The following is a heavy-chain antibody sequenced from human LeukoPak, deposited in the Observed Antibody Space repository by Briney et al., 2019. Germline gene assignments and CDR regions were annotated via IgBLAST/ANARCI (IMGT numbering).Heavy chain of an antibody. Sequence: KPSETLSLTCTVSGGSISSYYWSWIRQPPGKGLEWIGYIYYSGSTNYNPSLKSRVTISVDTSKNQFSLKLSSVTAADTAVYYCARMTRKQPRHDYWGQGTLVTVSS. CDR3: ARMTRKQPRHDY. D-gene: IGHD2-2*01. J-gene: IGHJ4*02. CDR2: IYYSGST. V-gene: IGHV4-59*01. CDR1: GGSISSYY.